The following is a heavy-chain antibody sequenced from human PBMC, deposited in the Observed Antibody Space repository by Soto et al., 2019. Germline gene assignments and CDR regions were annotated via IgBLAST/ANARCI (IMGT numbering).Heavy chain of an antibody. Sequence: PGGSLRLSCAASGFTFSSYAMHWVRQAPGKGLEWVAVISYDGSNKYYADSVKGRFTISRDNSKNTLYLQMNSLRAEDTAVYYCARGHTEYNWNKRHYYYGMDVWGQGTTATVSS. D-gene: IGHD1-20*01. CDR2: ISYDGSNK. CDR3: ARGHTEYNWNKRHYYYGMDV. CDR1: GFTFSSYA. J-gene: IGHJ6*02. V-gene: IGHV3-30-3*01.